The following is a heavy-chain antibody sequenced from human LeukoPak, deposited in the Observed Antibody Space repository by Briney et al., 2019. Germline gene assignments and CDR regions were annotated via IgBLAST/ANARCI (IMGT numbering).Heavy chain of an antibody. CDR3: AKAESGTYY. CDR2: TYYRSKWYN. D-gene: IGHD1-26*01. J-gene: IGHJ4*02. Sequence: SQTPSLTCAISGDSVSSNSAAWDWIRPSPSRGLEWLGRTYYRSKWYNDYAASVKSRLLINSDPSKNQFSLHLNSVTPEDTAVYFCAKAESGTYYWGQGTLVTVSS. CDR1: GDSVSSNSAA. V-gene: IGHV6-1*01.